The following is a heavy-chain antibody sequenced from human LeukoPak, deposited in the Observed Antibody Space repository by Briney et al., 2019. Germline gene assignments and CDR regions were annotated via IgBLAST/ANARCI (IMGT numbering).Heavy chain of an antibody. V-gene: IGHV4-39*01. CDR3: ARQYGSGSYYPPFDY. CDR1: GGSIGSSSYY. D-gene: IGHD3-10*01. CDR2: IYYSGST. Sequence: PSETLSLTCTVSGGSIGSSSYYWGWIRQPPGKGLGWIGSIYYSGSTYYNPSLKSRVTISVDTSKNQFSLRLSSVTASDTAVYYCARQYGSGSYYPPFDYWGQGTLVTVSS. J-gene: IGHJ4*02.